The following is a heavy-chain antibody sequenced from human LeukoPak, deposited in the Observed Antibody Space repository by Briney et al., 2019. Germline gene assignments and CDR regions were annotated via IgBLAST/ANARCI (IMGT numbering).Heavy chain of an antibody. J-gene: IGHJ5*02. V-gene: IGHV3-23*01. CDR2: ISGSGGST. D-gene: IGHD2-2*02. CDR3: AKDPPDIVVVPAAISSVNWFDP. Sequence: GGSLRLSCVASGFTFSSCGMSWVRQAPGKGLQWVSAISGSGGSTFYADSVKGRFTISRDNSKNTLYLQMNSLRAEDTAVYYCAKDPPDIVVVPAAISSVNWFDPWGQGTLVTVSS. CDR1: GFTFSSCG.